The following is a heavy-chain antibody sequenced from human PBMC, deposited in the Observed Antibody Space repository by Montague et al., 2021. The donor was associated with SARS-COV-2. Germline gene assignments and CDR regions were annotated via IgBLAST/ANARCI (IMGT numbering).Heavy chain of an antibody. V-gene: IGHV4-59*01. CDR2: IDNSGST. Sequence: SETLSLTCTASGGSIGAYYWSWIRQPPGKGLEWIGYIDNSGSTNHNPSLESRVTMLVDTSKNQFSLKLNSVTAADTAVYYCAGHGGNDAFDIWGRGTMVTVSS. CDR3: AGHGGNDAFDI. CDR1: GGSIGAYY. D-gene: IGHD4-23*01. J-gene: IGHJ3*02.